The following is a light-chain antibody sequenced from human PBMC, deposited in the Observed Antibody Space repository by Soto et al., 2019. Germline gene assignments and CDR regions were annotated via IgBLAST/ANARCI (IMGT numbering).Light chain of an antibody. J-gene: IGKJ2*01. V-gene: IGKV3-20*01. Sequence: EIVLTQSPGTLSLSPGERATLSCRASQSVTGSYLAWYQQKPGKAPRLLIYNAFSRATGIPHRFSGSGSGTDFTLTISRLEPEDFAVYYCQQLVTSPFTFGQGTQVEIK. CDR1: QSVTGSY. CDR3: QQLVTSPFT. CDR2: NAF.